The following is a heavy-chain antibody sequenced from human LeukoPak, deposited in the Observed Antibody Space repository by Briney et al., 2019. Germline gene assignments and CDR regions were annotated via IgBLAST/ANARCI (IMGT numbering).Heavy chain of an antibody. CDR1: GGTLSSYA. CDR2: IIPIFGTA. J-gene: IGHJ4*02. V-gene: IGHV1-69*13. Sequence: GASVKVSCKASGGTLSSYAISWVRQAPGQGLEWMGGIIPIFGTANYAQKFQGRVTITADESTSTAYMELSSLRSEDTAVYYCARESSGRDFFDYWGQGTLVTVSS. CDR3: ARESSGRDFFDY. D-gene: IGHD6-19*01.